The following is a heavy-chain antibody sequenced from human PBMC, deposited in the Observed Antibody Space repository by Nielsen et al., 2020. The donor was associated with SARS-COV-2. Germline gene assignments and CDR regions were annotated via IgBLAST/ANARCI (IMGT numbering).Heavy chain of an antibody. Sequence: GGSLRLSCVASGFSFSSYGMSWVRQAPGKGLEWVSAIRNSGDDTYYADSVKGRFTISRDNAKNTLYLQMNSLRAEDTAVYYCVRGLQVPNGLAHRWGQGTLVTVSS. J-gene: IGHJ4*02. D-gene: IGHD3-16*01. CDR1: GFSFSSYG. CDR2: IRNSGDDT. CDR3: VRGLQVPNGLAHR. V-gene: IGHV3-21*06.